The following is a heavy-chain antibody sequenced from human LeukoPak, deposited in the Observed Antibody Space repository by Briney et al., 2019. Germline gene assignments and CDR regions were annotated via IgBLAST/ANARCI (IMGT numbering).Heavy chain of an antibody. D-gene: IGHD6-13*01. V-gene: IGHV1-69*13. CDR1: GGTFISYA. Sequence: SVKVSCKASGGTFISYAISWVRQAPGQGLEWMGGIIPIFGTANYAQKFQGRVTITADESTSTAYMELSSLRSEDTAVYYCARDPGIAAAGSYYYYGMDVWGQGTTVTVSS. J-gene: IGHJ6*02. CDR2: IIPIFGTA. CDR3: ARDPGIAAAGSYYYYGMDV.